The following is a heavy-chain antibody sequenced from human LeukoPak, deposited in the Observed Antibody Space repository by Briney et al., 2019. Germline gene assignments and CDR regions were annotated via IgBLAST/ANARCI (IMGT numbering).Heavy chain of an antibody. CDR1: GGTFSSYA. CDR3: ARDSGYEEPNYYYGMDV. J-gene: IGHJ6*02. Sequence: ASVKVSCKASGGTFSSYAISWVRQAPGQGLEWMGIINPSGGSTSYAQKFQGRVTMTRDTSTSTVYMELSSLRSEDTAVYYCARDSGYEEPNYYYGMDVWGQGTTVTVSS. D-gene: IGHD5-12*01. CDR2: INPSGGST. V-gene: IGHV1-46*01.